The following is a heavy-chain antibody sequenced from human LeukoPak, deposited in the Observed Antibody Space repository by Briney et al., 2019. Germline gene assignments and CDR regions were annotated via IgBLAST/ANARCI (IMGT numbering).Heavy chain of an antibody. CDR1: GGSISSYY. CDR2: IYTSGST. D-gene: IGHD6-19*01. Sequence: SSETLSLTCTVSGGSISSYYWSWIRQPAGKGLEWIGRIYTSGSTNYNPSLKSRVTMSVDTSKNQFSLKRSSVTAADTAVYYCAGAYSSGWYGYYYFDYWGQGTLVTVSS. V-gene: IGHV4-4*07. J-gene: IGHJ4*02. CDR3: AGAYSSGWYGYYYFDY.